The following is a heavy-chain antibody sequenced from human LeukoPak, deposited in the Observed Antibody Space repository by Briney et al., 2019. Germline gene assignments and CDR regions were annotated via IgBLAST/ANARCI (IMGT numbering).Heavy chain of an antibody. J-gene: IGHJ6*02. Sequence: PSETLSLACAVSGGSISSNTYYWDWIRQPPGKGLEWIGYIYYSGSTNYNPSLKSRVTISVDTSKNQFSLKLSSVTAADTAVYYCARARGDSGSFPLYYYYYGMDVWGQGTTVTVSS. D-gene: IGHD1-26*01. V-gene: IGHV4-61*05. CDR3: ARARGDSGSFPLYYYYYGMDV. CDR2: IYYSGST. CDR1: GGSISSNTYY.